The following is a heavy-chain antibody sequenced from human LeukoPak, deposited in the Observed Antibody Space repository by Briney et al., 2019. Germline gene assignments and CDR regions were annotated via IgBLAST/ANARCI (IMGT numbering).Heavy chain of an antibody. V-gene: IGHV1-3*01. CDR1: GYTFTSYA. J-gene: IGHJ4*02. CDR2: INAGNGNT. D-gene: IGHD6-19*01. Sequence: EASVKVSCKASGYTFTSYAMHWVRQAPGQRLEWMGWINAGNGNTKYSQKFQGRVTITRDTSASTAYMELSSLRSEDTAVYYCARGIWDSSGWYDAATYWGQGTLVTVSS. CDR3: ARGIWDSSGWYDAATY.